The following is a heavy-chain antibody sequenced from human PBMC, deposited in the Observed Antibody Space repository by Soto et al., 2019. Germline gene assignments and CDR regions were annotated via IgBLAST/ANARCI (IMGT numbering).Heavy chain of an antibody. V-gene: IGHV4-38-2*01. Sequence: SETLSLTCVVSGYSISSGYYWGWIRQPPGKGLEWIGSIYHSGSTYYNPSLKSRVTVSVDTSRNQFSLELSSVTAADTAVYYCARCHCSTTSCSWFDPWGQGTLVT. CDR1: GYSISSGYY. CDR2: IYHSGST. D-gene: IGHD2-2*01. J-gene: IGHJ5*02. CDR3: ARCHCSTTSCSWFDP.